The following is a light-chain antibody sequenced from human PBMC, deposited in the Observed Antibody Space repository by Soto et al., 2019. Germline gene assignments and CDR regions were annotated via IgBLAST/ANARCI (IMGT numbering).Light chain of an antibody. CDR3: QKGYTTPIN. J-gene: IGKJ5*01. CDR2: TAS. Sequence: TQLTHSPCSLSASAFDSVTLTFLASQSIRGYLNWYQQKPGKAPKPLIYTASTLHCGVPSRFSGSASATDFTLTISSLQPDDFGTYYCQKGYTTPINCGKGPRLEIK. V-gene: IGKV1-39*01. CDR1: QSIRGY.